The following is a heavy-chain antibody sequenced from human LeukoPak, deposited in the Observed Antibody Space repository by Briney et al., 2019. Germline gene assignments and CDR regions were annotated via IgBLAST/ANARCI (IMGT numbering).Heavy chain of an antibody. CDR1: GFSFSSYT. CDR3: ARGDIVSTIPFDY. V-gene: IGHV3-21*01. CDR2: ISTSSIYI. Sequence: GGSLRLSCAASGFSFSSYTMNWVRQAPGKGLEWVSSISTSSIYIYYAYSVKGRFTLSRDNARNSVYLQMSSLRAEDTAVYYCARGDIVSTIPFDYWGQGILVTVSS. J-gene: IGHJ4*02. D-gene: IGHD5/OR15-5a*01.